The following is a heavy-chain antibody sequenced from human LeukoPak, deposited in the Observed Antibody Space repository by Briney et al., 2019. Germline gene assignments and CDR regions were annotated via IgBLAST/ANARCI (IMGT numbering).Heavy chain of an antibody. Sequence: GGSLRLSCAASGFTFSSYSMNWVRQSPGKGLAWVSSISSSSSYIYSADSVKGRFPIPRDNAKISLYLQMNSLRAEDTAVYYCARALEYYYDSSGYYPDMGYRGQGPLVTVSS. CDR1: GFTFSSYS. CDR2: ISSSSSYI. D-gene: IGHD3-22*01. V-gene: IGHV3-21*01. J-gene: IGHJ4*02. CDR3: ARALEYYYDSSGYYPDMGY.